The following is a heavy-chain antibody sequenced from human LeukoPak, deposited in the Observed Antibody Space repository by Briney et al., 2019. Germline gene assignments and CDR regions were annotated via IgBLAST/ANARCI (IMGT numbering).Heavy chain of an antibody. Sequence: PGGSLRLSCAASGFTFSSYSMNWVRQAPGKGLEWVSSISSSSSYIYYADSVKGRFTISRDNSKNTLYLQMNSLRAEDTAVYYCASPSEDSSGYYSYRFDYWGQGTLVTVSS. D-gene: IGHD3-22*01. J-gene: IGHJ4*02. CDR2: ISSSSSYI. V-gene: IGHV3-21*01. CDR3: ASPSEDSSGYYSYRFDY. CDR1: GFTFSSYS.